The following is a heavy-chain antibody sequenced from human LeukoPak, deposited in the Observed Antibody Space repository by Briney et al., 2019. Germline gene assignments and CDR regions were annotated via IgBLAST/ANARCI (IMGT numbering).Heavy chain of an antibody. V-gene: IGHV4-39*01. D-gene: IGHD6-13*01. Sequence: PSETLSLTCTVSGGSISSSGYYWGWIRQPPGKGLEWIGSIYYSGSTYYNPSLKSRVTISVDTSKNQFSLKLSSVTAADTAVYYCARHGPAAAGNKETGSDYWGQGTLVTVSS. CDR1: GGSISSSGYY. CDR3: ARHGPAAAGNKETGSDY. J-gene: IGHJ4*02. CDR2: IYYSGST.